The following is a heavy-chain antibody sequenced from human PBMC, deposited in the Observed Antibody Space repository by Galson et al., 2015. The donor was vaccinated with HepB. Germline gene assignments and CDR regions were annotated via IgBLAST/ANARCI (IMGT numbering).Heavy chain of an antibody. D-gene: IGHD6-13*01. CDR3: VKKGSTSWYYDY. J-gene: IGHJ4*01. Sequence: SLRLSCAASAFTFSSFVIHWVRQAPGKGLEYVSAISPTGGNTYYADSVKGRFTVSRDNSKNTVYLQMSSLRTEDTAVYYCVKKGSTSWYYDYWGHGTLATVSS. CDR1: AFTFSSFV. V-gene: IGHV3-64D*06. CDR2: ISPTGGNT.